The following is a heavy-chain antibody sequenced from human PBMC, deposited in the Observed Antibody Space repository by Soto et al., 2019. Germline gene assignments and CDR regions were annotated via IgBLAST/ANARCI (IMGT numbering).Heavy chain of an antibody. D-gene: IGHD6-6*01. Sequence: QVQLVQSGAEVKRPGASVKVSCKASGYSFSSYFIHWVRQAPGHGLEWMGIISLSGGNANYAQKLRGRAPMSRKTSMNIVFGELRSLRFDNPAFYYGGGPRNSSSSFRFDYWGRGTLVTVSS. CDR3: GGPRNSSSSFRFDY. V-gene: IGHV1-46*01. CDR1: GYSFSSYF. CDR2: ISLSGGNA. J-gene: IGHJ4*02.